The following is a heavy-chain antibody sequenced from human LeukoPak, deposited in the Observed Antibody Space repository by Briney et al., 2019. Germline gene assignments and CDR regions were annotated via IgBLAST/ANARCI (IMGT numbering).Heavy chain of an antibody. Sequence: SETLSLTCTVSGGSISSGGYYWNWIRQHPGKGLEWIGYISYSGSTYYNPSLRSRVTISVDTSKNQFSLKLSSVTAADTAVYYCARVINTFLHFDFWGQGTLVTVSS. D-gene: IGHD3-16*01. CDR3: ARVINTFLHFDF. J-gene: IGHJ4*02. CDR2: ISYSGST. CDR1: GGSISSGGYY. V-gene: IGHV4-31*03.